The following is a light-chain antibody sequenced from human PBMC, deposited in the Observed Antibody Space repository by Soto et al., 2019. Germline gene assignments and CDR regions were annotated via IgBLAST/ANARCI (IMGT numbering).Light chain of an antibody. CDR3: QQYTTYSRET. J-gene: IGKJ1*01. Sequence: DIQMTQSPSTLSASVEERVTITCRASQSIRSWLAWYQQKPGKAPKLLIYTASSLKSGVPSRFTGSGSGTVFTLTISSLQPDDFATYYCQQYTTYSRETFGQGTKVEIK. V-gene: IGKV1-5*03. CDR1: QSIRSW. CDR2: TAS.